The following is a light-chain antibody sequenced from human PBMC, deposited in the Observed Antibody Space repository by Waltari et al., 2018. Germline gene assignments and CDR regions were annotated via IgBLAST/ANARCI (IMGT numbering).Light chain of an antibody. CDR2: DVS. CDR3: NSYTGSSSGV. V-gene: IGLV2-14*03. CDR1: SGDVGFYNY. Sequence: QSALTQPASLSGSPGQSITISCTGTSGDVGFYNYVPLYQQHPGKAPRIIIYDVSERPSGVSTRCSGSKSGSTASLTISGLQAEDEADYYFNSYTGSSSGVFGGGTKLTVL. J-gene: IGLJ3*02.